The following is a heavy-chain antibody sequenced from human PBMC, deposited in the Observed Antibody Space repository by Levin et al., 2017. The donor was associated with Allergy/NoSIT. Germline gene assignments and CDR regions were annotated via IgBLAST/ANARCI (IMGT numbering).Heavy chain of an antibody. J-gene: IGHJ1*01. V-gene: IGHV3-66*01. CDR1: GFTVSSNY. D-gene: IGHD1-26*01. CDR2: IYSGGST. CDR3: ATAPLLYWELLVGDQYFQH. Sequence: PGGSLRLSCAASGFTVSSNYMSWVRQAPGKGLEWVSVIYSGGSTYYADSVKGRFTISRDNSKNTLYLQMNSLRAEDTAVYYCATAPLLYWELLVGDQYFQHWGQGTLVTVSS.